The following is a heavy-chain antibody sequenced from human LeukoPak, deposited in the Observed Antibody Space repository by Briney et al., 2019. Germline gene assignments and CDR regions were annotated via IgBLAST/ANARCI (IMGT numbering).Heavy chain of an antibody. CDR3: ARLQYYDILTGYYNFFDY. V-gene: IGHV5-51*01. Sequence: GESLKISCKGSGYSFTSYWIGWVRQMPGKGLEWMGIIYPGDSATRYSPSFQGQVTISADKSISTAYLQWSSLKASDTAMYYCARLQYYDILTGYYNFFDYWGQGTLVTVSS. CDR2: IYPGDSAT. J-gene: IGHJ4*02. CDR1: GYSFTSYW. D-gene: IGHD3-9*01.